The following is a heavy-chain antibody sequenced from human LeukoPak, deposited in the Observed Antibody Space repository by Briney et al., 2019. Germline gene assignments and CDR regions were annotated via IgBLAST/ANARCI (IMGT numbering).Heavy chain of an antibody. J-gene: IGHJ4*02. CDR1: GGSITSYY. V-gene: IGHV4-4*07. CDR3: AREFSGTSIAARVFDS. D-gene: IGHD6-6*01. Sequence: PSETLSLTCTASGGSITSYYWSYIRQPAGRGLEWIGRIHTSGSTNYNPSLKSRVTMSVDTSKNQFSLKLGSVTAADTAIYYCAREFSGTSIAARVFDSWGQGTLVTVSS. CDR2: IHTSGST.